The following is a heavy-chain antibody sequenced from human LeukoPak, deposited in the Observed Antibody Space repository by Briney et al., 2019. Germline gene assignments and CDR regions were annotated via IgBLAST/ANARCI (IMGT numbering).Heavy chain of an antibody. V-gene: IGHV3-23*01. CDR1: GFTFSSYA. CDR3: AKVGGTTASYYDFWSGYLEYFQH. J-gene: IGHJ1*01. Sequence: PGGSLRLSCAASGFTFSSYAMSWVRQAHGKGLEWVSSISTSGGGTYYADSVKGRFTISRDNSKNTLYLQMNSLRAEGTAVYYCAKVGGTTASYYDFWSGYLEYFQHWGQGTLVTVSS. D-gene: IGHD3-3*01. CDR2: ISTSGGGT.